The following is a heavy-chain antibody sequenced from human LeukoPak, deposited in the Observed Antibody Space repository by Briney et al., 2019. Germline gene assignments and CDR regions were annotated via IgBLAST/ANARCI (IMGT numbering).Heavy chain of an antibody. Sequence: PGGSLRLSCAASGFTFSSYAMHWVRQAPGKGLEWVAVISYDGSNKYYADFVKGRFTISRDSSKNTLYLQMNSLRPEDTAVYYCARARPSMWIDYWGQGTLVTVSS. CDR2: ISYDGSNK. V-gene: IGHV3-30*04. D-gene: IGHD5-12*01. CDR1: GFTFSSYA. J-gene: IGHJ4*02. CDR3: ARARPSMWIDY.